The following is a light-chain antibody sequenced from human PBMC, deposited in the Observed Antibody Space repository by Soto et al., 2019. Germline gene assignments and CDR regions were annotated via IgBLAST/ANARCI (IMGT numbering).Light chain of an antibody. Sequence: EIVMTQSPATLSVSPGERATLSCRASQTISSELAWYQHKPGQTPKLVIFGASNRAAGIPARFSGSGSGTEFTLTISSLQSEDFAVYYCHHYNNFPPYTFGQGTKLEIK. CDR1: QTISSE. J-gene: IGKJ2*01. CDR2: GAS. V-gene: IGKV3D-15*01. CDR3: HHYNNFPPYT.